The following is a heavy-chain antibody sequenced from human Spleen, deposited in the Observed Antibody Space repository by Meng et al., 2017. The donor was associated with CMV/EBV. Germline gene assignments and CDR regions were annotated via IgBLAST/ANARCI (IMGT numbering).Heavy chain of an antibody. D-gene: IGHD6-13*01. J-gene: IGHJ4*02. CDR1: GFTFSSYW. V-gene: IGHV3-7*01. CDR2: IKQDGSEK. CDR3: ARTRYSSSWYTFDY. Sequence: GESLKISCAASGFTFSSYWMSWVRQAPGKGLEWVANIKQDGSEKYYVDSVKGRFTISRDNAKNSLYLQMNSLRAEDTGVYYCARTRYSSSWYTFDYWGQGNLVTVSS.